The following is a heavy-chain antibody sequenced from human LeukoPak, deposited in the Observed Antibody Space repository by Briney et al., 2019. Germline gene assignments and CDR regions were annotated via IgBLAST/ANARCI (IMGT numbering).Heavy chain of an antibody. CDR2: ISGSGGST. J-gene: IGHJ4*02. V-gene: IGHV3-23*01. CDR3: GKEGRGMGAATIDY. D-gene: IGHD1-26*01. CDR1: GFTFSNYA. Sequence: AGGSLRLSCAASGFTFSNYAMSWVRQAPGKGLESVSGISGSGGSTYYADSVGRFSISRDNSKNTLYLQMTSLRAEDTAVYYCGKEGRGMGAATIDYWGQGTLVTVSS.